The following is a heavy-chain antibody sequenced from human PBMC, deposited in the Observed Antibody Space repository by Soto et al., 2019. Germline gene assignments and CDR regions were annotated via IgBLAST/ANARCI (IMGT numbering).Heavy chain of an antibody. J-gene: IGHJ6*02. D-gene: IGHD3-3*01. CDR2: IWYDGSNK. CDR3: ARGGDFWSGDYYYYGMDV. CDR1: GFTFSSYG. Sequence: GGSLRLSCAASGFTFSSYGMHWVRQAPGKGLEWVAVIWYDGSNKYYADSVKGRFTISRDNSKNTLYLQMNSLRAEDTAVYYCARGGDFWSGDYYYYGMDVWGQGTTVTVS. V-gene: IGHV3-33*01.